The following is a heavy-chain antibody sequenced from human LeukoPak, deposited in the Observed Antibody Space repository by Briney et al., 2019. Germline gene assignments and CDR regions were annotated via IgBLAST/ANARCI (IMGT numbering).Heavy chain of an antibody. Sequence: GGSLRLSCAASGFTFSSYAMSWVRQAPGKRLEWVSAISGSGGSTYYADSVKGRFTISRDNSKNTLYLQMNSLRAEDTAVYYCAKYLFYFDSYFDYWGQGTLVTVSS. D-gene: IGHD3-9*01. CDR1: GFTFSSYA. J-gene: IGHJ4*02. CDR2: ISGSGGST. V-gene: IGHV3-23*01. CDR3: AKYLFYFDSYFDY.